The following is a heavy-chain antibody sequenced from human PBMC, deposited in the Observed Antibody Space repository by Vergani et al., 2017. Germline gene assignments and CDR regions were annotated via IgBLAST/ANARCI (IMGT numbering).Heavy chain of an antibody. CDR2: IYSGGST. Sequence: EVQLVESGGGLIQPGGSLRLSCAASGFTVSSNYMSWVRQAPGKGLEWVSVIYSGGSTYYADSVKGRFTISRDNSKNTLYLQMNSLRAEDTAVYYCASDYGGNDQGYYYYGMDVWGQGTTVTVSS. J-gene: IGHJ6*02. V-gene: IGHV3-53*01. CDR1: GFTVSSNY. D-gene: IGHD4-23*01. CDR3: ASDYGGNDQGYYYYGMDV.